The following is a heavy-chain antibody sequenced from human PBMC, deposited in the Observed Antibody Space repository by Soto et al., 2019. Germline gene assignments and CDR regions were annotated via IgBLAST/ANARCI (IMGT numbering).Heavy chain of an antibody. CDR1: GYTFTSYG. CDR2: ISAYNGNT. CDR3: ARVKYSPPYYCYYGMDV. D-gene: IGHD5-18*01. J-gene: IGHJ6*02. V-gene: IGHV1-18*01. Sequence: QVQLVQSGAEVKKPGASVKVSCKASGYTFTSYGISWVRQAPGQGLEWMGWISAYNGNTNYAQKLQGRVTMTTDTSTSTGYMELRSLGSDDTAVYYCARVKYSPPYYCYYGMDVWGQGTTVTVSS.